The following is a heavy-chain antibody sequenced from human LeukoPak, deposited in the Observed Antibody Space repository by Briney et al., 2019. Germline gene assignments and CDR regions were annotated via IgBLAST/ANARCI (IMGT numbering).Heavy chain of an antibody. CDR1: GYTFTGYY. V-gene: IGHV1-18*04. Sequence: ASVKVSCKASGYTFTGYYMHWVRQAPGQGLEWMGWISAYNGNTNYAQKLQGRVTMTTDTSTSTAYMELRSLRSDDTAVYYCARVPSGSYYVGNYYYYMDVWGKGTTVTVSS. D-gene: IGHD1-26*01. J-gene: IGHJ6*03. CDR2: ISAYNGNT. CDR3: ARVPSGSYYVGNYYYYMDV.